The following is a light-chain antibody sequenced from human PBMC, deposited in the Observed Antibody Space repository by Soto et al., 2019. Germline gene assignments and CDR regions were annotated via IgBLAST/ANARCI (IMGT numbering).Light chain of an antibody. CDR1: QSVLYSSNNKNY. Sequence: DIVMTQSPDSLAVSLGERATINCKSSQSVLYSSNNKNYLAWYQQKPGQPPKLLIYWASTRESGVPDRFSGSGSVTDFTLTISSLQAEDVAVYYCQQYYSTPFTFGHGTKVDIK. CDR3: QQYYSTPFT. J-gene: IGKJ3*01. V-gene: IGKV4-1*01. CDR2: WAS.